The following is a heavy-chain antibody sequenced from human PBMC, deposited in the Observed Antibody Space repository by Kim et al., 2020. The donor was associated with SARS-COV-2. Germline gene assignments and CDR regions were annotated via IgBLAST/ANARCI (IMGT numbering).Heavy chain of an antibody. V-gene: IGHV1-2*02. Sequence: NYAQKFQGRVTMTRDTSISTAYMELSRLRSDDTAVYYCARGDGYSYAIDYWGQGTLVTVSS. D-gene: IGHD5-18*01. J-gene: IGHJ4*02. CDR3: ARGDGYSYAIDY.